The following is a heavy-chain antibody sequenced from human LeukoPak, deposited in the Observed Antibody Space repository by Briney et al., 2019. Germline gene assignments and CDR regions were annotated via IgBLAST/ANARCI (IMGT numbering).Heavy chain of an antibody. J-gene: IGHJ4*02. Sequence: PGGSLRLSCAASGFTFSPYWMHWVRQAPGKGLVWVSHINSGGSSTSYADSVKGRFTISRDNAKSSLYLQMNSLRVEDTAVYYCARGGSLGYWGQGTLVTVSS. CDR2: INSGGSST. CDR3: ARGGSLGY. CDR1: GFTFSPYW. D-gene: IGHD6-19*01. V-gene: IGHV3-74*01.